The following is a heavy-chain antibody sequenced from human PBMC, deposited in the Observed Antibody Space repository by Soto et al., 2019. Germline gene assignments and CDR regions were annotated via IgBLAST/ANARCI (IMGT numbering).Heavy chain of an antibody. J-gene: IGHJ3*02. Sequence: QVQLVQSAAEVKKPGSSVKVSCKASGGTFSSYAISWVRQAPGQGLEWMGGIIPIFGTANYTQKFQGRVTITADKSTSTDYMELSSLRSEDTAVYYCATGEATVTTYAFDIWSQVTMVTVSS. D-gene: IGHD4-17*01. V-gene: IGHV1-69*06. CDR2: IIPIFGTA. CDR3: ATGEATVTTYAFDI. CDR1: GGTFSSYA.